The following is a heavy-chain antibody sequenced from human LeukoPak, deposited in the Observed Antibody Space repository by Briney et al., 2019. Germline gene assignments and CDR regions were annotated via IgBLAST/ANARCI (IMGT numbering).Heavy chain of an antibody. CDR1: GGSISSYY. Sequence: SETLPLTCTVSGGSISSYYWSWIRQPPGKGLEWIGYIYYSGSTNYNPSLKSRVTISVETSKKKFSLKLRSVTAADTAVHYCAKTGDYYGSGSYRNWFDPWGQGTLVTVSS. CDR3: AKTGDYYGSGSYRNWFDP. V-gene: IGHV4-59*08. D-gene: IGHD3-10*01. CDR2: IYYSGST. J-gene: IGHJ5*02.